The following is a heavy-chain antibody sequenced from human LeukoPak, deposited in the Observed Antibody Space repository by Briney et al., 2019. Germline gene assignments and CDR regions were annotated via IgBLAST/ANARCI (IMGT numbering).Heavy chain of an antibody. Sequence: SXXLSLTCAVSGYSISSGYYWGWIRPPPGKGLEWIGIIYHSGSTYYNPSLKSRVTISVDTSKNQFSLKLSSVTAADTAVYYCARRTTVTLYYFDYWGQGTLVTVSS. D-gene: IGHD4-17*01. CDR2: IYHSGST. CDR3: ARRTTVTLYYFDY. CDR1: GYSISSGYY. J-gene: IGHJ4*02. V-gene: IGHV4-38-2*01.